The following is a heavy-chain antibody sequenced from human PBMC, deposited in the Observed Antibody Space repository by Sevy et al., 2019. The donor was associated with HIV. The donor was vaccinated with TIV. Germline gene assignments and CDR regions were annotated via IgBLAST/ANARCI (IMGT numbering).Heavy chain of an antibody. J-gene: IGHJ4*02. CDR3: AKDSKQWLVKGGYFDY. Sequence: GGSLRLSCAASGFTFDDYTMHWVRQAPGKGLEWVSLISWDGGSTYYADSVKGRFTISRDNSKNYLYLQMNSLRTEDTALYYCAKDSKQWLVKGGYFDYWGQGTLVTVSS. V-gene: IGHV3-43*01. CDR2: ISWDGGST. CDR1: GFTFDDYT. D-gene: IGHD6-19*01.